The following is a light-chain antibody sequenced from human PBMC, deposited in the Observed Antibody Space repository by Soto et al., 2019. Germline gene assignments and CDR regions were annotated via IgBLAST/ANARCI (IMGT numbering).Light chain of an antibody. CDR3: QSFDSTLSASI. CDR1: GSNIGAGYD. CDR2: GNT. J-gene: IGLJ2*01. Sequence: QSVLTQPPSMSGAPGQRVTLSCSGSGSNIGAGYDVHWYKQLPGTAPQVVIYGNTNRPSGVPDRFSGSKSGTYASLVITGLQADDEAEYYCQSFDSTLSASIFGGGTKVTVL. V-gene: IGLV1-40*01.